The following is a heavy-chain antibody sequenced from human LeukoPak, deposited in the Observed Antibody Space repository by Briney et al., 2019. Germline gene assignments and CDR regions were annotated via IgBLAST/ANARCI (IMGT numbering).Heavy chain of an antibody. Sequence: SETLSLTCAVYGGSFSGYYWSWIRQPPGKGPEWIGEINHSGSTNYNPSLKSRVTISVDTSKNQFSLKLSSVTAADTAVYYCAVIAAAGMRGWFDPWGQGTLVTVSS. CDR1: GGSFSGYY. CDR2: INHSGST. V-gene: IGHV4-34*01. D-gene: IGHD6-13*01. J-gene: IGHJ5*02. CDR3: AVIAAAGMRGWFDP.